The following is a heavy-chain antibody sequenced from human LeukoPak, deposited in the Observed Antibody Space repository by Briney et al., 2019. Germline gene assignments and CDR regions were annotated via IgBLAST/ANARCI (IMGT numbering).Heavy chain of an antibody. CDR3: ARLLDYYGSGSFPFDY. J-gene: IGHJ4*02. D-gene: IGHD3-10*01. CDR1: GYSFTSYW. V-gene: IGHV5-51*01. Sequence: GESLQISCKGSGYSFTSYWIGWVRQMPGKGLEWMGIIYPGDSDTRYSPSFQGQVTISADKSISTAYLQWSSLKASDTAMYYCARLLDYYGSGSFPFDYWGQGTLVTVSS. CDR2: IYPGDSDT.